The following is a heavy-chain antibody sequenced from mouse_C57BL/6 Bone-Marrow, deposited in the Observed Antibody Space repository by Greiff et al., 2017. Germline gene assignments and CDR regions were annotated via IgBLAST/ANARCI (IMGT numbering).Heavy chain of an antibody. V-gene: IGHV1-81*01. CDR3: ARNAVVAHFDV. J-gene: IGHJ1*03. Sequence: VQLQQSGAELARPGASVKLSCKASGYTFTSYGISWVKQRTGQGLEWIGEIYPRSGNTYYNEKFKGKATLNADKSSSTAYMELRSLTSEDSAVYFCARNAVVAHFDVWGTGTTVTVSS. CDR1: GYTFTSYG. CDR2: IYPRSGNT. D-gene: IGHD1-1*01.